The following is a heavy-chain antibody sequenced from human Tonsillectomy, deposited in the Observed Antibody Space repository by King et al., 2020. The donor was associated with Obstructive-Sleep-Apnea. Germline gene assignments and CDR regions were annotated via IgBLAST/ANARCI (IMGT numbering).Heavy chain of an antibody. Sequence: VQLVESGGGVVQPGRSLRLSCAASGFTFSSYGMHWVRQAPVKGLEWVAVIWYAGSNKYYADSVKGRFTISRDNSKNTLYLQMNSLRAEDTAVYYCAREAGSYCGGDCLSEGYFDLWGRGTLVTVSS. CDR3: AREAGSYCGGDCLSEGYFDL. V-gene: IGHV3-33*01. D-gene: IGHD2-21*02. CDR2: IWYAGSNK. CDR1: GFTFSSYG. J-gene: IGHJ2*01.